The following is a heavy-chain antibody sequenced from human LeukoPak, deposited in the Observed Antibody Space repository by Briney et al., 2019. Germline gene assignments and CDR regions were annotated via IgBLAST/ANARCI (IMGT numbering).Heavy chain of an antibody. J-gene: IGHJ4*02. CDR3: AKVKRPGSGSYRLPDY. CDR2: IRYDGSNK. CDR1: GFTFSSYG. Sequence: GGSLRLSCAASGFTFSSYGMHWVRQAPGKGLEWVAFIRYDGSNKYYADSVKGRFTISRDNSKNTLYLQMNSLRAEDTAVYYCAKVKRPGSGSYRLPDYWGQGTLVTVSS. V-gene: IGHV3-30*02. D-gene: IGHD1-26*01.